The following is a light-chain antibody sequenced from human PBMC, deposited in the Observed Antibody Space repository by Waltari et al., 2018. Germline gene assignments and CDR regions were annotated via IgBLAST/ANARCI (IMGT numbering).Light chain of an antibody. CDR3: QQYDISPLS. CDR1: QTVRTTY. CDR2: GAS. V-gene: IGKV3-20*01. J-gene: IGKJ4*01. Sequence: EIVLTQSPGTLSLSPGERATLSCRSSQTVRTTYLAWYQQKPGQAPTLLIYGASIRPTGIPGRFSDRWSGVTFSLPISSLEPEDFAVYYCQQYDISPLSFGGGTRVEIK.